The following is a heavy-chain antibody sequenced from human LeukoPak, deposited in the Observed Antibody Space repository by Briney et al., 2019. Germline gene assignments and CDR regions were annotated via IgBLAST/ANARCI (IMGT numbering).Heavy chain of an antibody. Sequence: GGSLRLSCAASGLIFSNYAMSWVRQAPGKGLEWVSLIGGSGINTFYADSVKGRFTISRDNSKNTLYLQMNSLRAEDTAVYYCAKRTSIAARLGDYWGQGTLVTVSS. D-gene: IGHD6-6*01. CDR2: IGGSGINT. CDR3: AKRTSIAARLGDY. J-gene: IGHJ4*02. V-gene: IGHV3-23*01. CDR1: GLIFSNYA.